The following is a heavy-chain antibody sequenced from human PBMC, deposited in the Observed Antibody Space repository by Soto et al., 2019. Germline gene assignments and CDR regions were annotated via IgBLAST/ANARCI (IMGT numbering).Heavy chain of an antibody. CDR1: GGSISSSNW. D-gene: IGHD3-22*01. CDR3: ASAPKRNYYDSSGSYYGMDV. CDR2: VYHSGST. Sequence: PSETLSLTCAVSGGSISSSNWWSWVRQPPGKGLEWIGEVYHSGSTNYNPSLKSRVTISVDKSKNQFSLKLSSATAADTAVYYCASAPKRNYYDSSGSYYGMDVWGQGTTVTVSS. V-gene: IGHV4-4*02. J-gene: IGHJ6*02.